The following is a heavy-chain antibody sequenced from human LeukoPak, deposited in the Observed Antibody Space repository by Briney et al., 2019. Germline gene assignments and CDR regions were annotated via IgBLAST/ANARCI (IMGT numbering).Heavy chain of an antibody. V-gene: IGHV1-2*02. D-gene: IGHD2-2*01. Sequence: SVQVSCQASGYTPTGYYMHWLRQAPGQGREWMGWINPNSGGTNYAQKFQGRVTMTRDTSIRTAYMELSRLRSDDTAVYYCAREQLGGYCSSTSCYNWFDPWGQGTLVTVSS. CDR2: INPNSGGT. CDR3: AREQLGGYCSSTSCYNWFDP. J-gene: IGHJ5*02. CDR1: GYTPTGYY.